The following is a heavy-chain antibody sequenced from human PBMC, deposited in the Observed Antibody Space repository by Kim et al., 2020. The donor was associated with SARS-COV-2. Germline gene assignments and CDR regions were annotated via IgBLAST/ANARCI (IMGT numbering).Heavy chain of an antibody. Sequence: ASVKVSCKASGYTFTSYGISWVRQAPGQGLEWMGWISAYNGNTNYAQKLQGRVTMTTDTSTSTAYMELRSLRSDDTAVYYCARGPHRGTGTTNRFDPWGQGTLVTVSS. D-gene: IGHD1-7*01. CDR1: GYTFTSYG. J-gene: IGHJ5*02. CDR2: ISAYNGNT. V-gene: IGHV1-18*04. CDR3: ARGPHRGTGTTNRFDP.